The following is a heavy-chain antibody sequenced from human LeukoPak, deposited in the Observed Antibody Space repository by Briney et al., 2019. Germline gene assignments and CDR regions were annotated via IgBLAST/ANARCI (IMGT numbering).Heavy chain of an antibody. CDR2: ISSSSSYI. CDR1: GFTFSSYS. CDR3: ARDSSGVGVDFDY. J-gene: IGHJ4*02. V-gene: IGHV3-21*01. Sequence: GGSLRLSCAASGFTFSSYSMNWVRQAPGKGLEWVSSISSSSSYIYYADSVKGRFTISRDNAKNSLYLQLNSLRAEDTAVYYCARDSSGVGVDFDYWGQGTLVTVSS. D-gene: IGHD1-26*01.